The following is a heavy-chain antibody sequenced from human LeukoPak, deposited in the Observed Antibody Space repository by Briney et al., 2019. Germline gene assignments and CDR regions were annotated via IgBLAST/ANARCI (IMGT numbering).Heavy chain of an antibody. Sequence: ASVKVSCKASGYTFTSYGISWVRQAPGQGLEWMGWISAYNGNTNYAQKLQGRVTMTTDTSTSTAYMELRSLRSDDTAVYYCAYDSSGLVVGYFDYWGQGTLVTVSS. CDR1: GYTFTSYG. CDR3: AYDSSGLVVGYFDY. D-gene: IGHD3-22*01. J-gene: IGHJ4*02. CDR2: ISAYNGNT. V-gene: IGHV1-18*01.